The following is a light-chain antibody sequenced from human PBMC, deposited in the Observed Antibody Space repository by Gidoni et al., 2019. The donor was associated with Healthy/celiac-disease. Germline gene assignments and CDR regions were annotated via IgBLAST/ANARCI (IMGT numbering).Light chain of an antibody. CDR3: QQLNSYPLT. J-gene: IGKJ4*01. CDR2: AAS. Sequence: DIQLTQSPSFLSASVGDRVTITCRASQLISSYLAWYQLKPGKAPKLLIYAASTLQSGVPSRFSGSGFGTGFTLTISSLQPEDFATYYCQQLNSYPLTFGGGTRVKIK. CDR1: QLISSY. V-gene: IGKV1-9*01.